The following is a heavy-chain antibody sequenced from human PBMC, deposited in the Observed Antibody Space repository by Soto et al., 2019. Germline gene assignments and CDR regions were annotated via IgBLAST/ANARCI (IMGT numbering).Heavy chain of an antibody. Sequence: SETLSLTCTVSGGSISSYYWSWIRQPPGKGLEWIGYIYYSGSTNYNPPLTSGVTISVDTSKNQFSLKLSSVTAADTALYYCARSRYYGSGSYFDYWGQGTLVTVSS. J-gene: IGHJ4*02. V-gene: IGHV4-59*01. CDR3: ARSRYYGSGSYFDY. CDR2: IYYSGST. D-gene: IGHD3-10*01. CDR1: GGSISSYY.